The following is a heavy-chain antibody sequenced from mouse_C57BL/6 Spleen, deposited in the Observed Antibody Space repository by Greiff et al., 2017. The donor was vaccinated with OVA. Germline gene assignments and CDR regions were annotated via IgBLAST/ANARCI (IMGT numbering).Heavy chain of an antibody. CDR1: DYAFSSSW. Sequence: VQLVESGPELVKPGASVKISCKASDYAFSSSWMNWVKQRPGKGLEWIGRIYPGDGDTNYNGKFKGKATLTADKSSSTAYMQLSSLTSEDSAVYFCAREAATVVAPNFDYWGQGTTLTVSS. D-gene: IGHD1-1*01. J-gene: IGHJ2*01. CDR2: IYPGDGDT. V-gene: IGHV1-82*01. CDR3: AREAATVVAPNFDY.